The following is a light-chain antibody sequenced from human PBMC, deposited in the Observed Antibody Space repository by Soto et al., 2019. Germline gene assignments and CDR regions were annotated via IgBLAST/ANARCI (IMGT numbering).Light chain of an antibody. V-gene: IGKV3-20*01. Sequence: EIVLTQSPGTLSLSPGERATLSCRASQSVSSSYFAWYQQKPGQAPRLLIYGASSRATGIPDRFSGSGSGTDFTLTISRLEPEDFVVYYCHQYQHQTFGQGTKVEIK. CDR1: QSVSSSY. CDR3: HQYQHQT. CDR2: GAS. J-gene: IGKJ1*01.